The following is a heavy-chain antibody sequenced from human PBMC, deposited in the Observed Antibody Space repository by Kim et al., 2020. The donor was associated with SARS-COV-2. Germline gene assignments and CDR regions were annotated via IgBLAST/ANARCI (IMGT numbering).Heavy chain of an antibody. CDR3: ARHHVVLMVYAMGDFTPFDY. CDR2: IYYSGST. J-gene: IGHJ4*02. Sequence: SETLSLTCTVSCGSISSSSYYWGWIRQPPGKGLEWIGSIYYSGSTYYNPSLKSRVTISVDTSKNQFSLKLSSVTAADTAVYYCARHHVVLMVYAMGDFTPFDYWGQRTLVTVSS. CDR1: CGSISSSSYY. V-gene: IGHV4-39*01. D-gene: IGHD2-8*01.